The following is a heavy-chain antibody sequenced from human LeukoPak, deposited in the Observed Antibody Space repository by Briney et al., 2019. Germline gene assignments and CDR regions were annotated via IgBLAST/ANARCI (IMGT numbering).Heavy chain of an antibody. D-gene: IGHD3-9*01. J-gene: IGHJ4*02. CDR1: GYTFTGHY. CDR2: INPNSGGT. V-gene: IGHV1-2*02. Sequence: GASVNVFCKASGYTFTGHYMHWVPQAPGQGRECMGWINPNSGGTKYAEKFQRRVTMTRDNSISRAYVAVSRLRSDDTAVYYGARGGASYDILNGYCPFDYWGQGTLVTVSS. CDR3: ARGGASYDILNGYCPFDY.